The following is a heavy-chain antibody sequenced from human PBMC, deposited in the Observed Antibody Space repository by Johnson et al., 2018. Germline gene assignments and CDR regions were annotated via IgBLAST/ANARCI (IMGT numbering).Heavy chain of an antibody. J-gene: IGHJ4*02. CDR2: IILRFGAP. CDR3: AKEGETYFFDY. Sequence: QVQLVESGAEVKKPGSSVQVSCKASGGTFSSYAFSWVRQAPGQGLEWMGGIILRFGAPSYAQKLQGRVTITADESASTVYMELSSLRSEDTALYYCAKEGETYFFDYWGQGTMVTVSS. D-gene: IGHD2-21*01. V-gene: IGHV1-69*01. CDR1: GGTFSSYA.